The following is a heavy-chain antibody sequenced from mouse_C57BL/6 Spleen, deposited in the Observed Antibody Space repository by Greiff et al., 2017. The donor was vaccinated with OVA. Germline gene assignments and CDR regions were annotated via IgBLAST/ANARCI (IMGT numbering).Heavy chain of an antibody. D-gene: IGHD3-2*02. CDR2: IDPSDSYT. J-gene: IGHJ3*01. CDR3: ASEGPLRLRFAY. Sequence: QVQLQQPGAELVMPGASVKLSCKASGYTFTSYWMHWVKQRPGQGLEWIGEIDPSDSYTNYNQKFKGKSTLTVDKSSSTAYMQLSSLTSEDSAVYYCASEGPLRLRFAYWGQGTLVTVSA. V-gene: IGHV1-69*01. CDR1: GYTFTSYW.